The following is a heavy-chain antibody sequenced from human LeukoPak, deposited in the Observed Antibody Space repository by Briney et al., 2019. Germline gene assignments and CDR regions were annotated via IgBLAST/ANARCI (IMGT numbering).Heavy chain of an antibody. CDR1: GFTFSAYG. V-gene: IGHV3-21*01. CDR3: VRDMSGVVAASTEEY. Sequence: GGSLRLSCAASGFTFSAYGIHWVRQAPGKWLEWVSSISSTSDYLDHADSLKGRFTISRDNAKKSLYLQMSSLRVEGTAVYYCVRDMSGVVAASTEEYWGQGTLVPVSS. CDR2: ISSTSDYL. J-gene: IGHJ4*02. D-gene: IGHD2-15*01.